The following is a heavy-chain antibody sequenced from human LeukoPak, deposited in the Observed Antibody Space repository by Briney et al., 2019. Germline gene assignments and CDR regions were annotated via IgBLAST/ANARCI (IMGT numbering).Heavy chain of an antibody. CDR1: GFTFSSSE. Sequence: PGGSLRLSCVASGFTFSSSEMNWVRQAPGKGLEWVSGISSSSSYIYYADSVKGRFTISRDNAKNSLYLQMNSLRAEDTAVYYCATIDYGAFDIWGQGTMVTVSS. J-gene: IGHJ3*02. D-gene: IGHD4-17*01. V-gene: IGHV3-21*05. CDR3: ATIDYGAFDI. CDR2: ISSSSSYI.